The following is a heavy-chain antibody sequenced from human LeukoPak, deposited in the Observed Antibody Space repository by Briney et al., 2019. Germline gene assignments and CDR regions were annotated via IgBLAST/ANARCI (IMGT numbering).Heavy chain of an antibody. V-gene: IGHV4-59*01. CDR2: IYYSGST. CDR3: ARGLGNNWFDP. J-gene: IGHJ5*02. D-gene: IGHD3-16*01. Sequence: SETLSLTCTVSGGSISSYCWSWIRQPPGKGLEWIEYIYYSGSTNYNPSLKSRVNISVDTSKNQFSLKLSSVAAADTAVYYCARGLGNNWFDPWGQGTLVTVSS. CDR1: GGSISSYC.